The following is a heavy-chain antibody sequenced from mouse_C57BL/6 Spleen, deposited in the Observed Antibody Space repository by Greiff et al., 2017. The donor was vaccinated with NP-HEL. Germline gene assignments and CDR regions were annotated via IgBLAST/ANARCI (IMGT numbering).Heavy chain of an antibody. Sequence: EVKLEESGPGLVKPSQSLSLTCSVTGYSITSGYYWNWIRQFPGNKLEWMGYISYDGSNNYNPSLKNRISITRDTSKNQFFLKLNSVTTEDTATYDCARDSTGGFADWGQGTLVTVSA. V-gene: IGHV3-6*01. CDR3: ARDSTGGFAD. CDR1: GYSITSGYY. CDR2: ISYDGSN. J-gene: IGHJ3*01.